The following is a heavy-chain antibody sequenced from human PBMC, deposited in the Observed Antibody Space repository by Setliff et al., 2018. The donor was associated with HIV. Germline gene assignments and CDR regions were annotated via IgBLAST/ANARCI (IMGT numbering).Heavy chain of an antibody. CDR3: ARADWNDLWPAGAALDI. J-gene: IGHJ3*02. V-gene: IGHV3-11*01. D-gene: IGHD1-1*01. CDR2: ISSSGSTI. Sequence: PGGSLRLSCAASGFTFSDYYMSWIRQAPGKGLEWVSYISSSGSTIYYADSVKGRFTISRDNAKNSLYLQMNSLRAEDTAVYYCARADWNDLWPAGAALDIWGQGTMVTVSS. CDR1: GFTFSDYY.